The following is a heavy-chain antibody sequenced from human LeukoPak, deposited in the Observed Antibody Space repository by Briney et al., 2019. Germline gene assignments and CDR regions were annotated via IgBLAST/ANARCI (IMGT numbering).Heavy chain of an antibody. CDR3: TALDFWSGYSVDY. Sequence: KPSETLSLTCAVSGYSISSGCYWGWIRQPPGKGREWIGSIYHSGSTYYNPSLKSRVTISVDTSKNQFSLKLSSVTAADTAVYYCTALDFWSGYSVDYWGQGTLVTVSS. D-gene: IGHD3-3*01. V-gene: IGHV4-38-2*01. CDR2: IYHSGST. CDR1: GYSISSGCY. J-gene: IGHJ4*02.